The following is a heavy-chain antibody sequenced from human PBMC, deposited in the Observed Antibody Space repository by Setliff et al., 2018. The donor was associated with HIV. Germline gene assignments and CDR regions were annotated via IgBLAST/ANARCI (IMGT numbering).Heavy chain of an antibody. V-gene: IGHV1-69*05. CDR1: GGTFSNYG. J-gene: IGHJ5*02. Sequence: SVKVSCKASGGTFSNYGMSWVRQAPGQGLEWMGGIIPISGTANYAQKFQGRVTITTDESTSAAYMELSGLRSEDTAVYYCARDFGGYCSSMSCPGLFDPWGQGTLVTVSS. CDR2: IIPISGTA. D-gene: IGHD2-2*01. CDR3: ARDFGGYCSSMSCPGLFDP.